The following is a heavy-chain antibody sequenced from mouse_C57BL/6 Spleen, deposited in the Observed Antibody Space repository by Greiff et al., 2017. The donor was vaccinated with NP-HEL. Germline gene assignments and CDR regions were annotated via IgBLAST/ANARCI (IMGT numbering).Heavy chain of an antibody. CDR1: GYTFTDYN. J-gene: IGHJ2*01. CDR3: ARGEKYCFDY. V-gene: IGHV1-22*01. CDR2: INANNGGT. Sequence: EVQLQQSGPGLVKPGASLTMSCTASGYTFTDYNMSWVRQTHGKSLEWIGVINANNGGTSYTQQFKGKATLTVNKYSSTAYMERHSLTSEDSAVYYCARGEKYCFDYWGQGTTLTVSS.